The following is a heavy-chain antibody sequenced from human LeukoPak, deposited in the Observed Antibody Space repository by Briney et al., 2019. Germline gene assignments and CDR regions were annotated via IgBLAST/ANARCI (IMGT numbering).Heavy chain of an antibody. CDR1: GFTFSLYS. V-gene: IGHV3-74*01. J-gene: IGHJ5*02. CDR2: IDTHGSTT. Sequence: GGSLRLSCVASGFTFSLYSVNWVRQAPGKGLVWVSGIDTHGSTTRYADSVKGRFTISRDNAKNTLYLQMNTLRAEDTAVYYCARDRPHNWFDPWGQGTLVTVSS. CDR3: ARDRPHNWFDP.